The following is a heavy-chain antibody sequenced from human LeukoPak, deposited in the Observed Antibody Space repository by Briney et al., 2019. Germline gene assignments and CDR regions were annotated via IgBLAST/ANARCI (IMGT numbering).Heavy chain of an antibody. CDR2: LNPNNGNT. D-gene: IGHD5-12*01. V-gene: IGHV1-8*01. CDR1: GYTFTSYN. J-gene: IGHJ5*02. Sequence: ASVKVSCKASGYTFTSYNINWVRQASGQGLEWMGWLNPNNGNTGFAQKFQGRFVMTRNTSISTAYMELSSLRSEDTAVYYCARGAAEMATIETWGQGTLVTVSS. CDR3: ARGAAEMATIET.